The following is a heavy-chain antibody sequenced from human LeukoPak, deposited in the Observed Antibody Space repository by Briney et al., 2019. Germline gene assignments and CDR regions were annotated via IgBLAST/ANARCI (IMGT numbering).Heavy chain of an antibody. CDR3: ARGWLGWFDP. CDR2: IYHSGST. CDR1: GYSISSGYY. J-gene: IGHJ5*02. V-gene: IGHV4-38-2*01. Sequence: SETLSLTCAVSGYSISSGYYWGWIRQPPGKRLEWIGSIYHSGSTYYSPSLKSRVAISVDTSKNQFSLKLSSVTAGDTAVYYCARGWLGWFDPWGQGTLVTVSS. D-gene: IGHD6-19*01.